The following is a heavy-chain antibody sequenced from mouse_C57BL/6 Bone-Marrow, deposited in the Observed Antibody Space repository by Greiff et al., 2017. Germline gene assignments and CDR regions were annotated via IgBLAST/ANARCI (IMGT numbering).Heavy chain of an antibody. CDR2: INPNYGTT. D-gene: IGHD1-2*01. V-gene: IGHV1-39*01. CDR3: ARGSYGPWFAY. Sequence: EVQGVESGPELVKPGASVKISCKASGYSFTDYNMNWVKQSNGKSLEWIGVINPNYGTTSYNQKFKGKATLTVDQSSSPAYMQLNSLTSEDSAVYYCARGSYGPWFAYWGQGTLVTVSA. CDR1: GYSFTDYN. J-gene: IGHJ3*01.